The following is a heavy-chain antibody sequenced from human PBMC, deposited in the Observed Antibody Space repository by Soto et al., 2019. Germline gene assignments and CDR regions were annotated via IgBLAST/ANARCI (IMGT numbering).Heavy chain of an antibody. Sequence: QVQLQESGPGLVKPSQTLSLTCTVSGGSISSGDYYWSWIRQPPGKGLEWIGYIYYSGSTYYNPSLKSRVTISVDTSKNQFSLQLSSVTAADTAVYYCAREGPYDFWSGYAFDYWGQGTLVTVSS. V-gene: IGHV4-30-4*01. CDR2: IYYSGST. D-gene: IGHD3-3*01. CDR1: GGSISSGDYY. J-gene: IGHJ4*02. CDR3: AREGPYDFWSGYAFDY.